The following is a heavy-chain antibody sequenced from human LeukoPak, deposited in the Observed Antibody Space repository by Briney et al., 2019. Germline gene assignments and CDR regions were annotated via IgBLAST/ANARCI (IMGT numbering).Heavy chain of an antibody. CDR2: ISDDGLP. CDR3: VRRRTFHDL. CDR1: GGSIDSNY. V-gene: IGHV4-59*01. D-gene: IGHD2/OR15-2a*01. J-gene: IGHJ5*02. Sequence: KASETLSLTCTVSGGSIDSNYWSWIRQPPGKTLEWIGYISDDGLPNYNPSLSSRVAISIDRSKNQFSLSLISMTPADSAVYFCVRRRTFHDLWGQGTLVTVSS.